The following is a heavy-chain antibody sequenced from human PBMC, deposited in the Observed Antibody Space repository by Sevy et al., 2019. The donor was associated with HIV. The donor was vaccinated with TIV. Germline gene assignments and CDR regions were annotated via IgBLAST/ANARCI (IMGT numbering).Heavy chain of an antibody. Sequence: GGSLRLSCAASGFTVSRNFMSWIRLAPGKGLEWVSIIYSDGTTFYADSVKGRFTISRDNSRNTPYLQMNTLRAEDTAVYYCVGADRPNQGDFWGQGTLVTVSS. CDR1: GFTVSRNF. CDR3: VGADRPNQGDF. D-gene: IGHD6-6*01. CDR2: IYSDGTT. V-gene: IGHV3-53*01. J-gene: IGHJ4*02.